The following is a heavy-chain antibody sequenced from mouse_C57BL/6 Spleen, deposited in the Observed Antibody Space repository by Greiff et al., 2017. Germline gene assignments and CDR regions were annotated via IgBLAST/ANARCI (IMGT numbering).Heavy chain of an antibody. D-gene: IGHD2-4*01. J-gene: IGHJ3*01. CDR3: ATYYDYDEFAY. CDR1: GYAFSSSW. CDR2: IYPGDGDT. Sequence: QVQLQQSGPELVKPGASVKISCKASGYAFSSSWMNWVKPRPGKGLEWIGRIYPGDGDTNYNGKFKGKATLTADKSSSTAYMQLSSLTSEDSAVYFCATYYDYDEFAYWGQGTLVTVSA. V-gene: IGHV1-82*01.